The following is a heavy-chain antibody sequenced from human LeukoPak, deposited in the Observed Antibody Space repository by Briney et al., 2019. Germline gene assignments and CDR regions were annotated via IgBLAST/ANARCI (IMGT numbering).Heavy chain of an antibody. CDR2: IDQSGST. V-gene: IGHV4-38-2*02. D-gene: IGHD1-1*01. CDR1: GYSISSGYY. CDR3: ARVAQGGSSTGPAWRFDP. J-gene: IGHJ5*02. Sequence: PSETLSLTCTVSGYSISSGYYWGCIRQPPGKGLEWIGSIDQSGSTYYNPSLKSRVTISVDTSKNQFSLKLSSVTAADTAVYYCARVAQGGSSTGPAWRFDPWGQGTLVTVSS.